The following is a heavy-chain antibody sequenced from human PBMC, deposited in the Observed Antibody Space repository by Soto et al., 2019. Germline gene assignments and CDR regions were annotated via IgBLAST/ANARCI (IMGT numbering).Heavy chain of an antibody. V-gene: IGHV3-11*01. Sequence: GSLVLSCSASGCTFSDYYMSWIRQAAGKGLEWVSYLSNSGSAIYYADSVKGRFTISRDNAKKSLYLQMNSLRAEDTAVYYCVRDNVFDYWGQGTLVTVYS. CDR3: VRDNVFDY. CDR1: GCTFSDYY. J-gene: IGHJ4*02. CDR2: LSNSGSAI.